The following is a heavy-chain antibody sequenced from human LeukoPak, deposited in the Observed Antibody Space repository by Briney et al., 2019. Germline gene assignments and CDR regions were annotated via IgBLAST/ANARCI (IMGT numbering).Heavy chain of an antibody. V-gene: IGHV4-39*07. CDR1: GGSISSSSYY. CDR3: ARVYGSGYDFRGAFDI. CDR2: IYYSGST. Sequence: PSETLSLTCTVSGGSISSSSYYWGWIRQPPGKGLEWIGSIYYSGSTNYNPSLKSRVTISVDTSKNQFSLKLSSVTAADTAVYYCARVYGSGYDFRGAFDIWGQGTMVTVSS. J-gene: IGHJ3*02. D-gene: IGHD5-12*01.